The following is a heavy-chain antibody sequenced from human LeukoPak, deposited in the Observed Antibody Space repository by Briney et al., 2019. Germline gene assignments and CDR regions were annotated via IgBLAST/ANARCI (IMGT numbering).Heavy chain of an antibody. D-gene: IGHD3-10*01. Sequence: KPSETLSLTCAVYGGSFSGYYWSWIRQPPGKGLEWIGEINHSGSTNYNPSLKSRVTISVDTSKNQFSLKLSSVTAADTAVYYCARNGILTVGRKYRTAMVRGVYFDYWGQGTLVTVSS. CDR1: GGSFSGYY. J-gene: IGHJ4*02. V-gene: IGHV4-34*01. CDR2: INHSGST. CDR3: ARNGILTVGRKYRTAMVRGVYFDY.